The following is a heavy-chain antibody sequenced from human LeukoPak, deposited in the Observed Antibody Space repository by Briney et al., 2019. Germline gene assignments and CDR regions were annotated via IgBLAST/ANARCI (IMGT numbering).Heavy chain of an antibody. CDR1: GFTFSSYS. Sequence: PGGSLRLSCAASGFTFSSYSMNWVRQAPGKGLEWVSVIYSGGSTYYADSVKGRFTISRDNSKNTLYLQMNSLRAEDTAVYYCARGDYSNYPDWFDPWGQGTLVTVSS. CDR2: IYSGGST. J-gene: IGHJ5*02. V-gene: IGHV3-53*01. CDR3: ARGDYSNYPDWFDP. D-gene: IGHD4-11*01.